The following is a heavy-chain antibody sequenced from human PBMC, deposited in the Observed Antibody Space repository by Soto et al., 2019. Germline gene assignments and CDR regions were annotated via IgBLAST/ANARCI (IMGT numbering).Heavy chain of an antibody. CDR1: GGSISSYY. D-gene: IGHD6-6*01. CDR3: ARSDSSSSIGYYYMDV. Sequence: PSETLSLTCTVSGGSISSYYWSWIRQPPGKGLEWIGYIYYSGSTNYNPSLKSRVTISVDTSKNQFSLKLSSVTAADTAVYYCARSDSSSSIGYYYMDVWGKGTTVTVSS. CDR2: IYYSGST. J-gene: IGHJ6*03. V-gene: IGHV4-59*01.